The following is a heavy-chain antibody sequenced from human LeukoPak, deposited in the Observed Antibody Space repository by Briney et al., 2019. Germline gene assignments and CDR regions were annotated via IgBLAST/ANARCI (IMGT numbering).Heavy chain of an antibody. Sequence: PGGSLRLSCAASGFTFSDFWMHWVRQAPGKGLEWVSAISGSGGRTYYADSVKGRFTISRDNSKNTLYLQMNSLRAEDTAVYYCAKAEAYDSSGYYYESWYFDLWGRGTLVTVSS. V-gene: IGHV3-23*01. CDR1: GFTFSDFW. CDR3: AKAEAYDSSGYYYESWYFDL. CDR2: ISGSGGRT. D-gene: IGHD3-22*01. J-gene: IGHJ2*01.